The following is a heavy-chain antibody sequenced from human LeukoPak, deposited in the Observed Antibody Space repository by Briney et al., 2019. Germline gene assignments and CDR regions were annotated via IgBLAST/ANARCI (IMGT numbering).Heavy chain of an antibody. V-gene: IGHV3-30-3*01. Sequence: GGSLRLSCAASGFTFSSYAMHWVRQAPGKGLEWVAVISYDGSNKYYADSVKGRFTISRDNSKNTLYLQMNSLRAEDTAVYYCARGRAHQTWFGPIVNAFDIWGQGTMVTVSS. D-gene: IGHD3-10*01. J-gene: IGHJ3*02. CDR3: ARGRAHQTWFGPIVNAFDI. CDR1: GFTFSSYA. CDR2: ISYDGSNK.